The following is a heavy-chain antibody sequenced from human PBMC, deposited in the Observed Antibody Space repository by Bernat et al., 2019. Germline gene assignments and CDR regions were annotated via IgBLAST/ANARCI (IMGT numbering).Heavy chain of an antibody. Sequence: QVQLQQSGPGLVKPSQTLSLTCTVSGGSINSGGYYWSWIRQHPGKGLEWIGYIYYSGSTYYNPSLKSRVTISVDTSKNQFSLKLSSVTAADTAVYYCARGSITIFGVVMPIDYWGQGTLVTVSS. CDR3: ARGSITIFGVVMPIDY. CDR1: GGSINSGGYY. D-gene: IGHD3-3*01. CDR2: IYYSGST. V-gene: IGHV4-31*03. J-gene: IGHJ4*02.